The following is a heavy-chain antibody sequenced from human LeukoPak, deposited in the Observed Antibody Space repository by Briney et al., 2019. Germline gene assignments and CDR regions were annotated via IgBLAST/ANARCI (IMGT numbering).Heavy chain of an antibody. D-gene: IGHD6-19*01. CDR2: ISWYSGSI. CDR3: AKDLPHYSSGSLGGFDY. Sequence: GGSLTLSCAAPGFTFDDYAMHWLRQAPGGGVEGVSGISWYSGSIVYADSVKGRFTISRDNAKNSLYLQMNSLRAEDTALYYCAKDLPHYSSGSLGGFDYWGQGTLVTVSS. CDR1: GFTFDDYA. V-gene: IGHV3-9*01. J-gene: IGHJ4*02.